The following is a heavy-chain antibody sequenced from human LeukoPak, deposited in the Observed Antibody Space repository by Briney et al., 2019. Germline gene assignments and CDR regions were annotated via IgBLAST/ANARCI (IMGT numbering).Heavy chain of an antibody. D-gene: IGHD6-19*01. J-gene: IGHJ4*02. Sequence: PSATLSLTCTVSGGSISSSSYYWGWIRQPPGKGLGWIGRIYYSGSTYYNPSLKSRVTISVDTSKNQFSLKLSSVTAADTAVYYCATSRAFQGWYWVDYWGQGTLVTVSS. CDR1: GGSISSSSYY. V-gene: IGHV4-39*01. CDR2: IYYSGST. CDR3: ATSRAFQGWYWVDY.